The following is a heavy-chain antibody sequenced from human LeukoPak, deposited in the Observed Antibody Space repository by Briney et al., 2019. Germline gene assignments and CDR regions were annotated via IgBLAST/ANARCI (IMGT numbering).Heavy chain of an antibody. CDR2: ISAYNGNT. V-gene: IGHV1-18*01. D-gene: IGHD3-10*01. Sequence: GASVKVSCKASGYTFTSYGISWVRQAPGQGLEWMGWISAYNGNTNYAQKLQGRVTMTTDTSTSTAYMELRSLRSDDTAVYYCARDQSPYYYGSGSYYPGYWDQGTLVTVSS. J-gene: IGHJ4*02. CDR1: GYTFTSYG. CDR3: ARDQSPYYYGSGSYYPGY.